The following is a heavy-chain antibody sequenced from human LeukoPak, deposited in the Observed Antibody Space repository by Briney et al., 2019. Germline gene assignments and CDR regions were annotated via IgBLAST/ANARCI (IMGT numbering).Heavy chain of an antibody. CDR1: GFTVSSNY. D-gene: IGHD1-26*01. Sequence: PGGSLRLSCAASGFTVSSNYMSWVRQAPGKGLEWVSVIYSGGSTYYADSVKGRFTISRDNSKNTLYLHMNSLRAEDTAVYYCARDSWRSGGSFDIWGQGTMVTVSS. J-gene: IGHJ3*02. V-gene: IGHV3-53*01. CDR2: IYSGGST. CDR3: ARDSWRSGGSFDI.